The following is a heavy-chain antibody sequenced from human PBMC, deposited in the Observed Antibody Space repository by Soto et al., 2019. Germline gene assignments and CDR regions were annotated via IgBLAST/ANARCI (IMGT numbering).Heavy chain of an antibody. CDR3: SRPNAGDYAFDI. J-gene: IGHJ3*02. CDR1: GGSISSYY. CDR2: IYNGGNT. D-gene: IGHD4-17*01. Sequence: QVQLQESGPGLVKPSETLSLTCSVSGGSISSYYWSWIRHSPGNGLEWIGYIYNGGNTKYNPSLGSRVTISVDTSKNLLSLKLSSVTATDTAIYYCSRPNAGDYAFDIWGQGTMVTVSS. V-gene: IGHV4-59*08.